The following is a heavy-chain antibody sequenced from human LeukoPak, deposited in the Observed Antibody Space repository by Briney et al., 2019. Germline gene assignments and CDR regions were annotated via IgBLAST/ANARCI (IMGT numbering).Heavy chain of an antibody. Sequence: GGSLRLSCAASGFAFSSYGMYWVRQTADKGLEWVAYIRRDGTYVNYADSVRGRFTISRDNSKNTLSLQMNNLRVEDTAGYYCASGGPTRGTPDFWGQGTLVTVSS. J-gene: IGHJ4*02. V-gene: IGHV3-30*02. CDR2: IRRDGTYV. D-gene: IGHD4-17*01. CDR1: GFAFSSYG. CDR3: ASGGPTRGTPDF.